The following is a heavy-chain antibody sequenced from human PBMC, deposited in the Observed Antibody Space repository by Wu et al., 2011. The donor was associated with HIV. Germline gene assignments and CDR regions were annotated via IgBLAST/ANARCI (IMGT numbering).Heavy chain of an antibody. D-gene: IGHD4-17*01. CDR2: INPNRGGT. CDR3: ARREGGDHFDY. Sequence: QVQLVQSGAEVKEPGASVKVSCKASGYTFTGYYIHWVRQAPGQGLEWMGWINPNRGGTNYAQKFQGRVTMTRDTSISTAYMELSRLRSDDTAVYYCARREGGDHFDYWGQGTLVTVSS. V-gene: IGHV1-2*02. CDR1: GYTFTGYY. J-gene: IGHJ4*02.